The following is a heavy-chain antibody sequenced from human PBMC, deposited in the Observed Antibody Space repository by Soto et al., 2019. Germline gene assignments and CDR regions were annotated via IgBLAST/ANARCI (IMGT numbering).Heavy chain of an antibody. CDR3: AKILKEVVTASALRPDDAFDV. D-gene: IGHD2-21*02. J-gene: IGHJ3*01. CDR2: ISANGGST. V-gene: IGHV3-23*01. CDR1: GFTFSSYA. Sequence: GGSLRLSCAASGFTFSSYALSWVRQAPEKGLEWVSGISANGGSTYYAASVKGRFTTSRDNSMDTLYLQMNSLRGEDTAVYYCAKILKEVVTASALRPDDAFDVWGQGTMVTVSS.